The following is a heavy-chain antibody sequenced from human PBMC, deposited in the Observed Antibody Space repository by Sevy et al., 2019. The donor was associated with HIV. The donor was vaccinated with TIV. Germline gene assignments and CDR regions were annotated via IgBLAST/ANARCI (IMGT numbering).Heavy chain of an antibody. CDR2: IRNKADSYIT. Sequence: GGSLRLSCAASGFTFSDHYMEWVRQAPGKGLEWVGRIRNKADSYITEYAASVKARFTISIDDSKNFLYLRMNSLKTEDTAVYYCATHAGIAAAGRVFDYWGQGTLVTVSS. J-gene: IGHJ4*02. CDR1: GFTFSDHY. CDR3: ATHAGIAAAGRVFDY. D-gene: IGHD6-13*01. V-gene: IGHV3-72*01.